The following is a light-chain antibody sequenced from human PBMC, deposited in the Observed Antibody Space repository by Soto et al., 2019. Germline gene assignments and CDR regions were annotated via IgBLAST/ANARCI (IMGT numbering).Light chain of an antibody. Sequence: QSVLTQPPSASGSPGQSVTISCTGTSSDVGGYNYVSWYQQQPGKAPKLIIYEVSKRPSGVPDRFSGSKSGNTASLTVSGLQAEDEADYYCSSYAGSLYVFGTGTKVTVL. CDR2: EVS. CDR1: SSDVGGYNY. V-gene: IGLV2-8*01. CDR3: SSYAGSLYV. J-gene: IGLJ1*01.